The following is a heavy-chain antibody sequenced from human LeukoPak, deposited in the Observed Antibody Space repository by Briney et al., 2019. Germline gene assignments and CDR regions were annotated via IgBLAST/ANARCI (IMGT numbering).Heavy chain of an antibody. CDR1: GFTFSNFW. V-gene: IGHV3-74*01. CDR2: INSDGTIT. J-gene: IGHJ4*02. CDR3: ARPGVGFDY. Sequence: GGSLGLSCAASGFTFSNFWMHWVRQAPGKGLVWLSRINSDGTITSYADSLEGRFTISRDNAKNTVYLQMNSLRAEDTAVYYCARPGVGFDYWGQGALVTVSS.